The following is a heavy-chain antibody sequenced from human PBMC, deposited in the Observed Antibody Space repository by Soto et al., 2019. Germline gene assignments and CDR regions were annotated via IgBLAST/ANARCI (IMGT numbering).Heavy chain of an antibody. V-gene: IGHV4-39*01. D-gene: IGHD2-2*01. CDR2: IDYNGVT. J-gene: IGHJ4*02. CDR1: GASISSRGYY. Sequence: SETLSLTCSVSGASISSRGYYWGWIRQTPGKGLEWIGNIDYNGVTYYNPSLKSRVTVSKDTSKNQFSLKVASVTAADTAIYYCVRVMIGTSRHTDSDYWGQGTQVTVSS. CDR3: VRVMIGTSRHTDSDY.